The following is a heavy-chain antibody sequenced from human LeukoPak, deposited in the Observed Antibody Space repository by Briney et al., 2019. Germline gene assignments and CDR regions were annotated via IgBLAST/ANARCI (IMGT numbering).Heavy chain of an antibody. CDR1: GYTFTDYY. CDR2: INPNSGGT. D-gene: IGHD3-9*01. CDR3: ARERGNYDILTDYYEGNGFDP. Sequence: ASVKVSCKASGYTFTDYYVHWVRQAPGQGLEWMGWINPNSGGTNYAQKFQGTVTMTRDTSISTAYMELTRLRSDDTAVYYCARERGNYDILTDYYEGNGFDPWGQGTLVTVSS. V-gene: IGHV1-2*02. J-gene: IGHJ5*02.